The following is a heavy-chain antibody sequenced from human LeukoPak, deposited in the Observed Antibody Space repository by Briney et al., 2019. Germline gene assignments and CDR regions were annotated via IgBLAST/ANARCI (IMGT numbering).Heavy chain of an antibody. D-gene: IGHD3-22*01. CDR3: ARDRALYYYDSSAPDY. Sequence: QTGGSLRLSCAASGFTFSNYGMNWVRQAPGKGLEWVSYISSSSSTIYYADSVKGRFTISRDNAKNSLYLQMNSLRDEDTAVYYCARDRALYYYDSSAPDYWGQGTLVTVSS. CDR2: ISSSSSTI. V-gene: IGHV3-48*02. CDR1: GFTFSNYG. J-gene: IGHJ4*02.